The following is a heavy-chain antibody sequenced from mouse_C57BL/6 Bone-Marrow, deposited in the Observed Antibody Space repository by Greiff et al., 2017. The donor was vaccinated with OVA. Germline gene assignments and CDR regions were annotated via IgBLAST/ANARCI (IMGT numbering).Heavy chain of an antibody. V-gene: IGHV1-82*01. D-gene: IGHD2-3*01. CDR1: GYAFSSSW. Sequence: QVQLQQSGPELVKPGASVKISCKASGYAFSSSWMNWVKQRPGKGLEWIGRIYPGDGDTNYNGKFKGKATLTADKSSSTAYMQLSSLTSEDSAVYFCASPRWLLRGWYFDVWGTGTTVTVSS. J-gene: IGHJ1*03. CDR3: ASPRWLLRGWYFDV. CDR2: IYPGDGDT.